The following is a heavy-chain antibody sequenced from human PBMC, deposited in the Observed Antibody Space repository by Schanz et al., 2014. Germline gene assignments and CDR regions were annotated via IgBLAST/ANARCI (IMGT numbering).Heavy chain of an antibody. V-gene: IGHV3-64D*06. CDR1: GFTFNTSW. Sequence: EVQLVTSGGDLVQPGGSLRLSCAASGFTFNTSWFHWVRQAPGKGLEYVSAITSDGGGTYYADSVKGRFIISRDTSRNMLFLQMSSLTSDDTAVYYCARSPHYRERKQRSARPTTTNLWGQGTLVTVFS. CDR2: ITSDGGGT. J-gene: IGHJ4*02. CDR3: ARSPHYRERKQRSARPTTTNL. D-gene: IGHD1-26*01.